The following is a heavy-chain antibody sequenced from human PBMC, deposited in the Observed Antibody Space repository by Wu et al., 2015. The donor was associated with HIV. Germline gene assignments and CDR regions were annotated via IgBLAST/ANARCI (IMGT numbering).Heavy chain of an antibody. CDR1: GGTFSSYA. J-gene: IGHJ6*02. Sequence: QVQLVQSGAEVKKPGSSVKVSCKASGGTFSSYAISWVRQAPGQGLEWMGGIIPIFGTANYAQKFQGRVTITTDESTSTAYMELSSLRSEDTAVYYCARGGYCSGGSCLWNYYYYGMDVWGQGTTVTVSS. CDR3: ARGGYCSGGSCLWNYYYYGMDV. D-gene: IGHD2-15*01. CDR2: IIPIFGTA. V-gene: IGHV1-69*05.